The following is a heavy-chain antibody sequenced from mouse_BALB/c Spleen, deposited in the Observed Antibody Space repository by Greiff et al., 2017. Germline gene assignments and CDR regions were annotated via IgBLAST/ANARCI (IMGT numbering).Heavy chain of an antibody. J-gene: IGHJ4*01. V-gene: IGHV5-6-5*01. CDR2: ISSGGST. CDR3: ARESDGYYAMDY. CDR1: GFTFSSYA. Sequence: EVQLVESGGGLVKPGGSLKLSCAASGFTFSSYAMSWVRQTPEKRLEWVASISSGGSTYYPDSVKGRFTISRDNARNILYLQMSSLRSEDTAMYYCARESDGYYAMDYWGQGTSVTVSS.